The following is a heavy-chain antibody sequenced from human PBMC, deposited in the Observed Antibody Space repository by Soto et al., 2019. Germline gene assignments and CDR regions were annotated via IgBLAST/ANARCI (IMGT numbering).Heavy chain of an antibody. V-gene: IGHV1-69*01. Sequence: QVQLVQSGAEVKKPGSSVRVSCKSSGGVFSSFGLSWVRQAPGQGLEWMGGIIPIFGSANYAQKFQGRVTITADDSTSTVYMELSSLRSEDTALYYCARGRGNSAVITTFDCWGQGTLVTVSS. CDR3: ARGRGNSAVITTFDC. D-gene: IGHD3-16*01. J-gene: IGHJ4*02. CDR2: IIPIFGSA. CDR1: GGVFSSFG.